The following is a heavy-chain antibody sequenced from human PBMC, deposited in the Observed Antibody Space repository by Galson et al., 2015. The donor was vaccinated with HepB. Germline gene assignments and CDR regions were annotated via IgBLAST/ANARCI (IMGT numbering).Heavy chain of an antibody. J-gene: IGHJ6*02. D-gene: IGHD3-10*01. Sequence: SVKVSCKVSGYTLSELSIHWVRQTPGKGLEWMGGVDSQKGETIYAQKFRGRVSMTEDTSTGTIYMELSSLRYDDTAVYYCATSFTMVRGLILTSYQHYGLKVWGQGTAVIVS. CDR1: GYTLSELS. CDR2: VDSQKGET. V-gene: IGHV1-24*01. CDR3: ATSFTMVRGLILTSYQHYGLKV.